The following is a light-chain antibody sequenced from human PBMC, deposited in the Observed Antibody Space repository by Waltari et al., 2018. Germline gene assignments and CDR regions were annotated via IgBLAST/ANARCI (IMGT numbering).Light chain of an antibody. J-gene: IGLJ1*01. CDR3: QVWDTSIDLSV. CDR2: YDS. Sequence: SYVLTQAPSVSVAPGETARITCGGNNIADKNVHWYQQKPGQAPVLVIFYDSDRPSGIPERFSGSNSGNTATLTISRAEAVDEADYYCQVWDTSIDLSVFGTGTKVTVL. CDR1: NIADKN. V-gene: IGLV3-21*04.